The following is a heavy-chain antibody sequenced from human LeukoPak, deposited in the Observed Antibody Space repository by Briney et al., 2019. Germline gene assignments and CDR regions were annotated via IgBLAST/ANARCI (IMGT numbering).Heavy chain of an antibody. Sequence: ASVKVSCKASGYTFTSYYMHWVRQAPGQGLEWMGIINPSGGSTSYAQKFQGRVTMTTDTSTSTAYMELRSLRSDDTAVYYCARDRSMTTVVTGGYWGQGTLVTVSS. D-gene: IGHD4-23*01. CDR2: INPSGGST. V-gene: IGHV1-46*01. J-gene: IGHJ4*02. CDR3: ARDRSMTTVVTGGY. CDR1: GYTFTSYY.